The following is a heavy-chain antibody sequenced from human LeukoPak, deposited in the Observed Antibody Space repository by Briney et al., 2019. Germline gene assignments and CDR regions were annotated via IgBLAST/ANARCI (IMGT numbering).Heavy chain of an antibody. J-gene: IGHJ4*02. CDR2: IYYSGST. CDR1: GGSISSYY. CDR3: ARATYSSGWGTSDY. D-gene: IGHD6-19*01. V-gene: IGHV4-59*01. Sequence: SETLSLICTVSGGSISSYYWSWIRQPPGKGLEWIGYIYYSGSTNYNPSLKSRVTISVDTSKNQFSLKLSSVTAADTAVYYCARATYSSGWGTSDYWGQGTLVTVSS.